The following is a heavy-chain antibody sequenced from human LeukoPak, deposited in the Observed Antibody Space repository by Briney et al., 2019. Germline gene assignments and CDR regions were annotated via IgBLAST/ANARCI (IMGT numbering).Heavy chain of an antibody. CDR2: TNPSGGST. J-gene: IGHJ3*02. Sequence: ASVKVSCKASGYTLTSYFIHWVRQAPGQGLGWMGITNPSGGSTSYAQKFQGRVTMTRDTSTSTVYMELSSLRSEDTAVYYCARDQDWNYAFDIWGQGTMVTVSS. CDR1: GYTLTSYF. CDR3: ARDQDWNYAFDI. D-gene: IGHD1-7*01. V-gene: IGHV1-46*01.